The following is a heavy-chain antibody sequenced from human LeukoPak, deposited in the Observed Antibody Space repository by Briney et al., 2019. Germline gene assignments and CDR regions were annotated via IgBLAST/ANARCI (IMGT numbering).Heavy chain of an antibody. J-gene: IGHJ5*02. Sequence: GGSLRLSCAASGFTFSSYAMHWVRQAPGKGLEWVAVISYDGSNKYYADSVKGRFTISRDNAKNSLYVQMNSLRAEDTAVYYCARDRRACSRGNCYSGEFDPWGQGTLVTVSS. CDR1: GFTFSSYA. D-gene: IGHD2-15*01. CDR2: ISYDGSNK. V-gene: IGHV3-30*04. CDR3: ARDRRACSRGNCYSGEFDP.